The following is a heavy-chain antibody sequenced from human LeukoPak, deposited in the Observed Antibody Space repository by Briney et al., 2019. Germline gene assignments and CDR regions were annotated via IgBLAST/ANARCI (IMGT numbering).Heavy chain of an antibody. CDR2: ISGGGGATT. J-gene: IGHJ5*02. V-gene: IGHV3-23*01. CDR3: AKKATTVTGYNWFDP. D-gene: IGHD4-11*01. Sequence: PGGSLRLSCAASGFTFSSYTMNWVRQAPGKGLEWVSIISGGGGATTFYADSVKGRLTISRDNSKNTLYLQMNDLRAEDTAVYYCAKKATTVTGYNWFDPWGQGTLVTVSS. CDR1: GFTFSSYT.